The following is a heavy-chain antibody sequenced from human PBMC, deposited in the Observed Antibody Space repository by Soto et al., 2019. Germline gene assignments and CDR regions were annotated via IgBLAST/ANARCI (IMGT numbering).Heavy chain of an antibody. CDR2: MNPNSGNT. D-gene: IGHD2-15*01. Sequence: GASVKVSCKASGYTFTCYDINWVRQATGQGLEWMGWMNPNSGNTGYAQKFQGRVTMTRNTSISTAYMELSSLRSEDTAVYYCARGRCSGGSCYSYYYYYYMDVWGKGTTVTVSS. V-gene: IGHV1-8*01. J-gene: IGHJ6*03. CDR3: ARGRCSGGSCYSYYYYYYMDV. CDR1: GYTFTCYD.